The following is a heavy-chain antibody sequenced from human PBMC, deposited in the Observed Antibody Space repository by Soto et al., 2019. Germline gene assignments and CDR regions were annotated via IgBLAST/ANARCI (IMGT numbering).Heavy chain of an antibody. Sequence: PGGSLRNSCAASGFTVRSYAMNWVRQAPGKGLEWVSGLSGSGGSTYYADSVKGRFTISRDNSKNTLSLQMNSLRAEDTAVYYCAKEVVPAALYGMDVWGQGTTVTVSS. CDR1: GFTVRSYA. J-gene: IGHJ6*02. D-gene: IGHD2-2*01. CDR3: AKEVVPAALYGMDV. V-gene: IGHV3-23*01. CDR2: LSGSGGST.